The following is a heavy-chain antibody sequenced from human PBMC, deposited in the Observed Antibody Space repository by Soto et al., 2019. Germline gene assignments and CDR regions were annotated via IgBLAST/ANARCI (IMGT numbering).Heavy chain of an antibody. V-gene: IGHV3-23*01. CDR3: AIDARAY. Sequence: EVQLLESGGGSVQAGGSVRLSCVASGFTFSSYAMSWVRQAPGKGLEWVSGITGSGGSTYYADSVKGRFTISRDNSKSTLYLQMNNLRAEDTAVYDCAIDARAYWGQGTLVTVSS. CDR1: GFTFSSYA. CDR2: ITGSGGST. J-gene: IGHJ4*02.